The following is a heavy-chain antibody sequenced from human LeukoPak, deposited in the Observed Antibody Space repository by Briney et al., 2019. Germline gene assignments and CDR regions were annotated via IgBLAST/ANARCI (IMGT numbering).Heavy chain of an antibody. CDR3: ACGQWLVRAVDDAFDI. CDR2: ISGGSNYI. D-gene: IGHD6-19*01. V-gene: IGHV3-21*04. Sequence: GGSLRLSCASSGFNFSSYTMNWVRQTPGKGLECVSSISGGSNYIYYADSVKGRFTISRDNDKNSLYVQMNSLRAEDTAVYYCACGQWLVRAVDDAFDIWGQGTMVTVS. J-gene: IGHJ3*02. CDR1: GFNFSSYT.